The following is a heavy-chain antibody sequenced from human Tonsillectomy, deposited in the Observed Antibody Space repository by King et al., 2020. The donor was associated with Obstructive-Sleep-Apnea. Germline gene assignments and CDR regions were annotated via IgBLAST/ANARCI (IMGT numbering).Heavy chain of an antibody. J-gene: IGHJ4*02. V-gene: IGHV3-15*01. D-gene: IGHD1-1*01. CDR3: TPENWNDVIAY. CDR2: IKSKTDGGTT. CDR1: GFTFTNAW. Sequence: VQLVQSGGGLVKPGGSLRLSCAASGFTFTNAWMSWVRQAPGKGLEWVGRIKSKTDGGTTDYAAPVKGRFTISRDDSKNTLYLQMNSLKTEDTVLYYCTPENWNDVIAYWGQGTLVTVSS.